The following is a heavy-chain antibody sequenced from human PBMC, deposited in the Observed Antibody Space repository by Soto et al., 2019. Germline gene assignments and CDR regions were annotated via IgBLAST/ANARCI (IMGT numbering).Heavy chain of an antibody. Sequence: QVQLVQSGAEVKNPGASVKVSCKASGYTFTRYGIGWARQAPGQGLEWMGWINTYNGNTNYAQNVQGRVTLTTDTXXXXXYXXXXXXRSNXXAIXXXXMVDVYVTPSPQDVWGQGTTVIVSS. V-gene: IGHV1-18*01. J-gene: IGHJ6*02. CDR3: XMVDVYVTPSPQDV. D-gene: IGHD2-8*01. CDR2: INTYNGNT. CDR1: GYTFTRYG.